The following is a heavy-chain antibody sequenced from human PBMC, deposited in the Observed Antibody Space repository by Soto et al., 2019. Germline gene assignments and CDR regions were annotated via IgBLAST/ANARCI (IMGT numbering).Heavy chain of an antibody. D-gene: IGHD3-10*01. CDR2: ISYDGSNK. CDR3: AKQGSGSPYYYYYGMDV. V-gene: IGHV3-30*18. Sequence: PGGSLRLSCAASGFIFSDYGIHWVRQAPGKGLEWVAVISYDGSNKYYADSVKGRFTISRDNSKNTLYLQMNSLRAEDTAVYYCAKQGSGSPYYYYYGMDVWGQGTTVTVSS. J-gene: IGHJ6*02. CDR1: GFIFSDYG.